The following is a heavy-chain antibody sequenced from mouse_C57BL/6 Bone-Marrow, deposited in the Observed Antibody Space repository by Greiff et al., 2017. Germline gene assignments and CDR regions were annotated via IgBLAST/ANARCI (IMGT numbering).Heavy chain of an antibody. CDR3: ARESLTVYFDY. D-gene: IGHD1-1*01. V-gene: IGHV2-2*01. J-gene: IGHJ2*01. CDR1: GFSLTSYG. CDR2: MWSGGST. Sequence: QVQLKQSGPGLVQPSQSLSITCTVSGFSLTSYGVHWVRQSPGKGLEWLGVMWSGGSTDCNAAFISRLSNSKDNSKSQVFFKMNSLQADDTAIYYCARESLTVYFDYWDQGTTLTVSS.